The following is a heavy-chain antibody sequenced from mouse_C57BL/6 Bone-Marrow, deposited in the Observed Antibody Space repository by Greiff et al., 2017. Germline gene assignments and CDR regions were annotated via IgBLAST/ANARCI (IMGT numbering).Heavy chain of an antibody. V-gene: IGHV1-84*01. CDR1: GYTFTDYY. J-gene: IGHJ3*01. D-gene: IGHD2-2*01. CDR2: IYPGSGNT. CDR3: AREYGYGPPWFAY. Sequence: QVQLKEPGPELVKPGASVKISCKASGYTFTDYYINWVKQRPGQGLEWIGRIYPGSGNTKYNEKFKGKATLTVDTSSSPAYMQLSSLTSEDSAVYFCAREYGYGPPWFAYWGQGTLVTVSA.